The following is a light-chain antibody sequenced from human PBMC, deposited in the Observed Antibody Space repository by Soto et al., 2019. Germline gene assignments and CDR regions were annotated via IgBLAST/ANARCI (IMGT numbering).Light chain of an antibody. CDR2: DAS. J-gene: IGKJ1*01. V-gene: IGKV1-5*01. CDR1: QSISSW. CDR3: QQYNSCSGT. Sequence: DIHVTHSPSTLSASVGDRVTITCRASQSISSWLALYQQKPGRAPKLLIYDASSLESGVPSRFSGTSSGTEFTLTISSLQPDDFAAYYCQQYNSCSGTFGQGTKVDIK.